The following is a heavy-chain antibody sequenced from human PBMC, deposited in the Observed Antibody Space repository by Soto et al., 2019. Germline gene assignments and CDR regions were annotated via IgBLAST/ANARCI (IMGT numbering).Heavy chain of an antibody. D-gene: IGHD3-10*01. Sequence: GGSMRLSCAASEFTFSSYAMSWVRQDPGKGLEWVSAISGSGGSTYCADSVKGRFTISRDNSKNTLYLQMNSLRAEDTAVYYCARDGFTSGIYNWFDPWGQGTLVTVSS. V-gene: IGHV3-23*01. CDR1: EFTFSSYA. J-gene: IGHJ5*02. CDR2: ISGSGGST. CDR3: ARDGFTSGIYNWFDP.